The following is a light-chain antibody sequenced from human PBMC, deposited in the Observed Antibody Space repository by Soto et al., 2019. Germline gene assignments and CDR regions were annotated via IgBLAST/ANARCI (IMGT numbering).Light chain of an antibody. CDR3: HQYNNCLRT. J-gene: IGKJ1*01. Sequence: ILMTIALHTLSQPTGEGAKRFCRASQSVNSNLAWYHQKAGQAPRRLIYGTSPRASGIPARFSGSGSSTDFTRTSRSLQFEDIGVYSCHQYNNCLRTVGQGP. V-gene: IGKV3-15*01. CDR1: QSVNSN. CDR2: GTS.